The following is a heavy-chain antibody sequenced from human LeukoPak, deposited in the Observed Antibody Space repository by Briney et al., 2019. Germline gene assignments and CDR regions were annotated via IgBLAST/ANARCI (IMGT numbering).Heavy chain of an antibody. CDR1: RFTFSDHY. J-gene: IGHJ4*02. CDR2: TRNRPQIYTT. V-gene: IGHV3-72*01. D-gene: IGHD7-27*01. CDR3: ARDDNWGSDY. Sequence: HGGSLRLSCAASRFTFSDHYMDWVRQAPGKGLECVGRTRNRPQIYTTEYAASVKGRFTISRDDSKNLLYLQMNSLKSEDTAVYYCARDDNWGSDYWGQGTLVTVSS.